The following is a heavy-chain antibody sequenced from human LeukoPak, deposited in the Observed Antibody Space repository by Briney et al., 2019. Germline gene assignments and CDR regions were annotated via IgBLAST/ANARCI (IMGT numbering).Heavy chain of an antibody. D-gene: IGHD6-13*01. J-gene: IGHJ6*02. Sequence: PSETLSLTCTVSGGSISSYYWSRIRQPAGKGLEWIGRIYTSGSTNYNPSLKSRVTMSVDTSKNQFSLKLSSVTAADTAVYYCARDRGSWYYLGIANYGMDVWGQGTTVTVSS. V-gene: IGHV4-4*07. CDR1: GGSISSYY. CDR2: IYTSGST. CDR3: ARDRGSWYYLGIANYGMDV.